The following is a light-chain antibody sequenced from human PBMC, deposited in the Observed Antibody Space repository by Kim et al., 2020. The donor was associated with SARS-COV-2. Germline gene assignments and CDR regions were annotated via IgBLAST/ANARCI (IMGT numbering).Light chain of an antibody. V-gene: IGKV1-16*02. CDR2: AAS. CDR3: QRYCSYPYT. J-gene: IGKJ2*01. CDR1: QGINNY. Sequence: SASVGDRVTITSRASQGINNYLAWFQQKPRKAPKSLIYAASNLQSGVPSDFSGSGSGTDFTLTISSLQPEDSATYYCQRYCSYPYTFGQGTKLVI.